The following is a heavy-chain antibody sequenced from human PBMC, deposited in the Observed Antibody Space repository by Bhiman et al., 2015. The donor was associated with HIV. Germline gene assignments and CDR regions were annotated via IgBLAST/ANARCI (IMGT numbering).Heavy chain of an antibody. CDR2: ISSSSSYI. CDR3: AREARGYSYGLGY. V-gene: IGHV3-21*03. D-gene: IGHD5-18*01. CDR1: GFSFSTYT. J-gene: IGHJ4*02. Sequence: EVQLVESGGGLVKPGGSLRLSCTASGFSFSTYTMNWVRQAPGKGLEWVSSISSSSSYIYYADSVKGRFTISRDNAKNSLYLQMNSLRAEDTGVYNCAREARGYSYGLGYWGQGTLVTVSS.